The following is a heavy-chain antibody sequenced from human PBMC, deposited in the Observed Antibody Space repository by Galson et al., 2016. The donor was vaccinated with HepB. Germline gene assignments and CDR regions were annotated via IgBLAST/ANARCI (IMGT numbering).Heavy chain of an antibody. J-gene: IGHJ1*01. Sequence: SLRLSCAVSGLSFSDLWMDWVRQAPGKGLEWVANIKGDGSLKFYVDSVRGRFTISRDNAKNSVYLQMNSLTVEDTGGYYCAREGIGDYFDWGQGTLVTVSS. D-gene: IGHD2-21*01. CDR3: AREGIGDYFD. CDR2: IKGDGSLK. CDR1: GLSFSDLW. V-gene: IGHV3-7*01.